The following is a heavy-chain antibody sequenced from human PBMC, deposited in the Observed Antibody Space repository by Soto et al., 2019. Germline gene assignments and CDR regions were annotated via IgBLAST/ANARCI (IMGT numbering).Heavy chain of an antibody. CDR1: GYTFTSYD. CDR3: ASWRVYGDYYFDY. CDR2: MNPNSGNT. Sequence: QVQLVQSGAEVKKPGASVKVSCKASGYTFTSYDINWVRQATGQGLEWMGWMNPNSGNTGYAQKFQGRVTMTRNTSISTAYMELRSLRSDDTAVYYCASWRVYGDYYFDYWGQGTLVTVSS. D-gene: IGHD4-17*01. V-gene: IGHV1-8*01. J-gene: IGHJ4*02.